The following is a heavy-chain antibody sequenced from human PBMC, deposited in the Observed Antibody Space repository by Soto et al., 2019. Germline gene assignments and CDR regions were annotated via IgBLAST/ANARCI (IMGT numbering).Heavy chain of an antibody. J-gene: IGHJ6*02. CDR3: ARHSPPFFYGSGPWDV. V-gene: IGHV4-59*08. D-gene: IGHD3-10*01. CDR2: IYSSRST. CDR1: GGSISNSY. Sequence: QVQLQESGPGLVRPSETLSLTCTVSGGSISNSYWSWIRQSPEKGLEWIGYIYSSRSTNYNPALNSRVTSSVDTSKNHFSLKLSSLSAADTAVYYCARHSPPFFYGSGPWDVWGQGTTVTVSS.